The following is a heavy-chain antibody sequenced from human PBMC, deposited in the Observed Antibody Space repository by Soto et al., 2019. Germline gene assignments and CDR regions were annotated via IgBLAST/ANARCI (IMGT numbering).Heavy chain of an antibody. CDR1: GFTFSNAW. J-gene: IGHJ4*02. CDR3: TGLAVAGPVF. D-gene: IGHD6-19*01. V-gene: IGHV3-15*01. CDR2: IKSKTDGGTT. Sequence: EVQLVESGGGLVKPGGSLRLSCAASGFTFSNAWMSWVRQAPGKGLEWVGRIKSKTDGGTTDYAAPVKGRFTISRDDSKTTLYLQMNSLKTEATAVYYCTGLAVAGPVFWGQGTLVTVSS.